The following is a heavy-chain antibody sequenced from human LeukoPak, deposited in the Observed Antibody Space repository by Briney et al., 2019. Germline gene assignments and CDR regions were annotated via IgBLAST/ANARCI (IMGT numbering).Heavy chain of an antibody. CDR2: ISSSSSYI. CDR1: GFTFSSYS. Sequence: GRSLRLSCAASGFTFSSYSMNWVRQAPGKGLEWVSSISSSSSYIYYADSVKGRFTISRDNAKNSLYLQMNSLRAEDTAVYYCARARGPAAENWGQGTLVTVSS. J-gene: IGHJ4*02. D-gene: IGHD2-2*01. CDR3: ARARGPAAEN. V-gene: IGHV3-21*01.